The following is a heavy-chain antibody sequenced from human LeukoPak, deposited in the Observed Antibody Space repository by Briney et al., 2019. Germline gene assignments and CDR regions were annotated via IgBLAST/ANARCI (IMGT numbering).Heavy chain of an antibody. D-gene: IGHD6-13*01. CDR3: AKDRGSSWYHWFDP. CDR1: GFTFSSYS. J-gene: IGHJ5*02. CDR2: ISGSGGST. Sequence: GGSLRLSCAASGFTFSSYSMNWVRQAPGKGLEWVSAISGSGGSTYYADSVKGRFTISRDNSKNTLYLQMNSLRAEDTAVYYCAKDRGSSWYHWFDPWGQGTLVTVSS. V-gene: IGHV3-23*01.